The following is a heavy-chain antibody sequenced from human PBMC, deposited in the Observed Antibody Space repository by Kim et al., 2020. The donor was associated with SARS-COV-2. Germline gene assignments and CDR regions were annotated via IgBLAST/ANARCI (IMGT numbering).Heavy chain of an antibody. Sequence: GGSLRLSCAASGFTFSSYDMHWVRQATGKGLEWVSAIGTAGDTYYPGSVKGRFTISRENAKNSLYLQMNSLRAGDTAVYYCAREGYYYDSSGYSWNQAYGMDVWGQGTTVTVSS. J-gene: IGHJ6*02. CDR1: GFTFSSYD. CDR2: IGTAGDT. V-gene: IGHV3-13*04. CDR3: AREGYYYDSSGYSWNQAYGMDV. D-gene: IGHD3-22*01.